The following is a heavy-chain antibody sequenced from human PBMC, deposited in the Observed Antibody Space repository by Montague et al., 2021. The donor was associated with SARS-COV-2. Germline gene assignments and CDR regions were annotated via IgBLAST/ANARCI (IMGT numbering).Heavy chain of an antibody. CDR3: GRGISSWWAVGY. Sequence: SETLSLTCGVSGGSISSYYWSWIRQPPGKGLEWIGYIYYTGSTKYNPSLKTRVTLSLDTPKNHFSLKLSSATAADTAVYYCGRGISSWWAVGYWGQGILVTVSS. CDR2: IYYTGST. V-gene: IGHV4-59*08. CDR1: GGSISSYY. D-gene: IGHD6-13*01. J-gene: IGHJ4*02.